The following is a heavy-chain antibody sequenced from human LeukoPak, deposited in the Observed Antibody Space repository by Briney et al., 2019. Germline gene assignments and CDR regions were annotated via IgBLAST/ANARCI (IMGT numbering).Heavy chain of an antibody. J-gene: IGHJ3*02. V-gene: IGHV4-4*07. CDR2: IYTSGST. D-gene: IGHD4-23*01. Sequence: SETLSLTCTVSGGSISSYYWSWIRQPAGKGLEWIGRIYTSGSTNYNPSLKSRVTMSVDTSKNQFSLKLSSVTAADTAVYYCARDPNYGGNSFAFDIWGQGTMVTVSS. CDR1: GGSISSYY. CDR3: ARDPNYGGNSFAFDI.